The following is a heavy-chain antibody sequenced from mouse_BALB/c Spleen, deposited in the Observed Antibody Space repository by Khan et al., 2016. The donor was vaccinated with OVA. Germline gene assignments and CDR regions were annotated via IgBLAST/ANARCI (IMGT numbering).Heavy chain of an antibody. Sequence: VELKESGPGLVRPSQSLSITCTVSGFSLTTYGVHWVRQSPGKGLEWLGVIWSGGSTDYSAVFISRLSISKDNSKSQVFFKMNSLQPNDTAIYYCARNYDYDEGLAYWGQGTLVTVSA. CDR2: IWSGGST. CDR3: ARNYDYDEGLAY. CDR1: GFSLTTYG. D-gene: IGHD2-4*01. J-gene: IGHJ3*01. V-gene: IGHV2-2*02.